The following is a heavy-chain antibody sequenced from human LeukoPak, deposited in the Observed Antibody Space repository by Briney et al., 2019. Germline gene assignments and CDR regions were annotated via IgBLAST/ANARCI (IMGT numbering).Heavy chain of an antibody. D-gene: IGHD5-18*01. CDR1: GASMNTHY. J-gene: IGHJ4*02. CDR3: ATIKRGDIFGYFDF. Sequence: SETLSLTCAVSGASMNTHYWSWIRQPPGKGLEWIGYMLDTVTTKDNPSLKSRFTLSADTSKNQFSLRLTSVTAADTAVYYCATIKRGDIFGYFDFWGQGIPVTVSS. CDR2: MLDTVTT. V-gene: IGHV4-59*11.